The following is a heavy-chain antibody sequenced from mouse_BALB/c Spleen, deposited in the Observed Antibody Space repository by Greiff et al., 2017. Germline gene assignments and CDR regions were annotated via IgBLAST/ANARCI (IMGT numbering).Heavy chain of an antibody. V-gene: IGHV1-18*01. CDR1: GYTFTDYN. CDR3: ARKGSSYSYYAMDY. J-gene: IGHJ4*01. D-gene: IGHD1-1*01. CDR2: INPNNGGT. Sequence: VQLQQSGPELVKPGASVKIPCKASGYTFTDYNMDWVKQSHGKSLEWIGDINPNNGGTIYNQKFKGKATLTVDKSSSTAYMELRSLTSEDTAVYYCARKGSSYSYYAMDYWGQGTSVTVSS.